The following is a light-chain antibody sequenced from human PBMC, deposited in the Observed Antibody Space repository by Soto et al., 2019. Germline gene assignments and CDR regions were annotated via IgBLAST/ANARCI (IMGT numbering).Light chain of an antibody. Sequence: EIVLTQSPATVSVSPGESATLSCRASQSVRNYLAWYQQKPGQAPRPLIFDALNRATGIPSRFSGSGSGTYFTLTISSLEPEDFELYYCQQRSNPPPWTFGPGTRVDL. CDR3: QQRSNPPPWT. J-gene: IGKJ3*01. CDR2: DAL. CDR1: QSVRNY. V-gene: IGKV3-11*01.